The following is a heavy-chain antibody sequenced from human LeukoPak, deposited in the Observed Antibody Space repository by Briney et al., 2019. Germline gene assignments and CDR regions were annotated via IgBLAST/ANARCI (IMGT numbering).Heavy chain of an antibody. Sequence: ASVKVSCKASGYTFTSYGISWVRQAPGQGREWMGWISAYNGNTNYAQKLQGRVTMTTDTSTSTAYMELRSLRSDDTAVYYCARDIVVVPAANTVGWFDPWGQGTLVTVSS. CDR3: ARDIVVVPAANTVGWFDP. V-gene: IGHV1-18*04. CDR1: GYTFTSYG. D-gene: IGHD2-2*01. J-gene: IGHJ5*02. CDR2: ISAYNGNT.